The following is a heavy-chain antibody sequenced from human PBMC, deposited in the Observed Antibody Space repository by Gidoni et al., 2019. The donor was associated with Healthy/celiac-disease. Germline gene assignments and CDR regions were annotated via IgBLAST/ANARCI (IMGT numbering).Heavy chain of an antibody. Sequence: EVQLVESGGGLVKPGGSLRLSCAASGFTFSSYSMNWVRQAPGKGLGWVSSISSSSSYIYYADSVKGRFTISRDNAKNSLYLQMNSLRAEDTAVYYCASRFLEWSVSGYDFAGYFDYWGQGTLVTVSS. CDR3: ASRFLEWSVSGYDFAGYFDY. CDR1: GFTFSSYS. V-gene: IGHV3-21*01. D-gene: IGHD3-3*01. CDR2: ISSSSSYI. J-gene: IGHJ4*02.